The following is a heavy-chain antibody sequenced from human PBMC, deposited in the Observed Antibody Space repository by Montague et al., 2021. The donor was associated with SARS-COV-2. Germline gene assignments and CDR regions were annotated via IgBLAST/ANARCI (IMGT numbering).Heavy chain of an antibody. V-gene: IGHV4-61*08. D-gene: IGHD6-6*01. CDR1: GFSLSTSGMC. CDR3: ARGREYSSSAGFDY. CDR2: IYYSGST. J-gene: IGHJ4*02. Sequence: LVKPTQTLTLTCTFSGFSLSTSGMCVSWIRQPPGKGLEWIGYIYYSGSTNYNPSLKSRVTISVDTSKNQFSLKLSSVTAADTAVYYCARGREYSSSAGFDYWGQGTLVTVSS.